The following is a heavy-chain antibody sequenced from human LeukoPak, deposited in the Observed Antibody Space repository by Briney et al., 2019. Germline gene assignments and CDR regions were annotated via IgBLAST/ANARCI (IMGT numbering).Heavy chain of an antibody. CDR1: VYTLTELS. J-gene: IGHJ4*02. CDR3: ATGPTGYLHFDY. Sequence: ASVTVSFMFSVYTLTELSMHWVRQAPGKGLDGMGGFDPEDGETIYAQKFQGRVTMTEDTSTDTAYMELSSLRSEDTAVYYCATGPTGYLHFDYWGQGTLVTVSS. D-gene: IGHD3-9*01. CDR2: FDPEDGET. V-gene: IGHV1-24*01.